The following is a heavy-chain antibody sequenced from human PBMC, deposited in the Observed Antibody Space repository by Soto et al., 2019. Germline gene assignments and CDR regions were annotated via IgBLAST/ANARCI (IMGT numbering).Heavy chain of an antibody. CDR1: GYSITNSNW. CDR3: ARASDRGTSFSSCFDP. D-gene: IGHD1-1*01. Sequence: SETLSLTCAVSGYSITNSNWWVWIRQPPGKGLEWIGFIFYDGSTYYSPSLKSRITMSVDTSKNQFSLNLSFVTAVDTAIYYCARASDRGTSFSSCFDPWGQGALVTGSS. V-gene: IGHV4-28*03. CDR2: IFYDGST. J-gene: IGHJ5*02.